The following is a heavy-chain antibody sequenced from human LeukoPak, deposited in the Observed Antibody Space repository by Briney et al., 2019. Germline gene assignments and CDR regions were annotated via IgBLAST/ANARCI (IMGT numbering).Heavy chain of an antibody. J-gene: IGHJ4*02. V-gene: IGHV1-8*01. CDR3: ARGGGDIATWGVFDY. CDR1: GYTFTSYD. D-gene: IGHD2-15*01. Sequence: ASVKVSCKASGYTFTSYDINWVRQAAGQGVEWMGWMNPNSGNTGYAQKFQGRVTMTRNTSISTAYMELSSLRSEDTAVYYCARGGGDIATWGVFDYWGQGTLVTVSS. CDR2: MNPNSGNT.